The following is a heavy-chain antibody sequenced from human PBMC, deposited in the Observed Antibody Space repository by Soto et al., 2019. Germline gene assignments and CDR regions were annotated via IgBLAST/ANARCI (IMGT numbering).Heavy chain of an antibody. J-gene: IGHJ4*02. Sequence: QVQLQESGPGLVKPSETLSLTCTVSGGSISGYHWSWIRQPPGEGLEWIGHIYYSGGTSFNPSLKSRVTISVDTSKNQFSLKLSSVTAADTAIYYRARWAYSDDSGSFDYWGQGTLVTVSS. D-gene: IGHD3-22*01. CDR2: IYYSGGT. CDR3: ARWAYSDDSGSFDY. CDR1: GGSISGYH. V-gene: IGHV4-59*01.